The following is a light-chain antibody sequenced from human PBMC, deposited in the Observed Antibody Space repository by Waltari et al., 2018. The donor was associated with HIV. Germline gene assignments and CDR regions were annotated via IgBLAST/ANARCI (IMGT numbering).Light chain of an antibody. CDR2: AAS. J-gene: IGKJ4*01. Sequence: DIQMTQSPSSLSVSVGDRVTITCRASQSISSYLNWYQQKPGKAPNLLIYAASSLQSGVPSRFSGSGSGTDFTLTISSLQPEDFATYYCQQSYITPLTFGGGTKVEIK. V-gene: IGKV1-39*01. CDR3: QQSYITPLT. CDR1: QSISSY.